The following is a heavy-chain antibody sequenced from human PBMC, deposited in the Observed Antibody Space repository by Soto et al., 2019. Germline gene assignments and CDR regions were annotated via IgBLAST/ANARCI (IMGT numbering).Heavy chain of an antibody. D-gene: IGHD3-3*01. V-gene: IGHV1-46*01. J-gene: IGHJ6*02. Sequence: ASVKFSCKASGYTFTSYYMHWVRQAPGQGLQWMGIINPGGGSRSYAQKFQGRVTMTRDTSTSTVYMELSSLRSEDTAVYYCATAIRFLEWLSPPYYYYGMDVWGQGTTVTSP. CDR3: ATAIRFLEWLSPPYYYYGMDV. CDR2: INPGGGSR. CDR1: GYTFTSYY.